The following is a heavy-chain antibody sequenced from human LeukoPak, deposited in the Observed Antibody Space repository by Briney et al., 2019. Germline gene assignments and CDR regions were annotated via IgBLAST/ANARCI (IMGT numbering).Heavy chain of an antibody. J-gene: IGHJ4*02. CDR2: IWYDGSNK. Sequence: GGSLRLSCAASGFGMHWVRQAPGKGLEGVAIIWYDGSNKYYSDSVKGRFAISRDNSKNTLYLQMNRLRVEDTAVYYCARDLMGEDNYWGQGTLVTVSS. D-gene: IGHD1-26*01. CDR1: GFG. CDR3: ARDLMGEDNY. V-gene: IGHV3-33*01.